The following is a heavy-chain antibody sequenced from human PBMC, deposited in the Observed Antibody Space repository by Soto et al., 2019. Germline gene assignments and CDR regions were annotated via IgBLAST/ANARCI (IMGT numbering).Heavy chain of an antibody. CDR1: GYTFTSYD. J-gene: IGHJ4*02. D-gene: IGHD2-15*01. Sequence: ASVKVSCKASGYTFTSYDINWVRQAIGQGLEWMGWMNPNSGNTGYAQKFQGRVTMTRNTSISTAYMELSSLRSEDTAVYYCARSVLGYCSGGSCYSFPHYDYWGQGTLVTVSS. CDR3: ARSVLGYCSGGSCYSFPHYDY. V-gene: IGHV1-8*01. CDR2: MNPNSGNT.